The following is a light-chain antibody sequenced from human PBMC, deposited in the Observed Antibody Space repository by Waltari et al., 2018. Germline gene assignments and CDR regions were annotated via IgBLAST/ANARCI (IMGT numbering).Light chain of an antibody. CDR2: VNS. V-gene: IGLV1-40*01. J-gene: IGLJ2*01. Sequence: QSVLTQPPSVSGAPGQRVTISCTGSSSNIGAGYDVHWYQQLPGTAPKLLIYVNSKRPSGVPDRFSGSKSGTSASLAITGLQAEDEADYYCQSYDSSLSGKVVFGGGTKLTVL. CDR1: SSNIGAGYD. CDR3: QSYDSSLSGKVV.